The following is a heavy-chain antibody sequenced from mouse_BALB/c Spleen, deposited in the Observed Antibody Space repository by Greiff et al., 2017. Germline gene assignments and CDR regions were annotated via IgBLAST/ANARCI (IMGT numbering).Heavy chain of an antibody. D-gene: IGHD1-2*01. CDR2: ISSGGST. V-gene: IGHV5-6-5*01. CDR3: ARGGITTTARGTYYAMDY. CDR1: GFTFSSYA. J-gene: IGHJ4*01. Sequence: EVNVVESGGGLVKPGGSLKLSCAASGFTFSSYAMSWVRQTPEKRLEWVASISSGGSTYYPDSVKGRFTISRDNARNILYLQMSSLRSEDTAMYYCARGGITTTARGTYYAMDYWGQGTSVTVSS.